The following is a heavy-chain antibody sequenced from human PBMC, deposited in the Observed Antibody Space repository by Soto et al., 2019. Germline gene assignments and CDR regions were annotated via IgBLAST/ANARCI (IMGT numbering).Heavy chain of an antibody. J-gene: IGHJ4*02. Sequence: LRLSCAASGFTFSSYAMHWVRQAPGKGLEWVAVISYDGSNKYYADSVKGRFTISRDNSKNTLYLQMNSLRAEDTAVYYCARDNYVWGSYRYTPGYWGQGTLVTVSS. V-gene: IGHV3-30-3*01. D-gene: IGHD3-16*02. CDR1: GFTFSSYA. CDR3: ARDNYVWGSYRYTPGY. CDR2: ISYDGSNK.